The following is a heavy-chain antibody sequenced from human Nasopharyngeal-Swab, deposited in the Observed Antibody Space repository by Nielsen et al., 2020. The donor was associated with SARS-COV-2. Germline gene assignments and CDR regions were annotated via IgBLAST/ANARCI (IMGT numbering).Heavy chain of an antibody. J-gene: IGHJ3*02. D-gene: IGHD1-26*01. CDR3: ARASSGSYWSAFDI. V-gene: IGHV3-30-3*01. CDR1: GLTFSSYA. Sequence: GESLKISCAASGLTFSSYAMHWVRQAPGKGLEWVAVISYDGSNKYYADSVKGRFTISRDNSKNTLYLQMNSLRAEDTAVYYCARASSGSYWSAFDIWGQGTMVTVSS. CDR2: ISYDGSNK.